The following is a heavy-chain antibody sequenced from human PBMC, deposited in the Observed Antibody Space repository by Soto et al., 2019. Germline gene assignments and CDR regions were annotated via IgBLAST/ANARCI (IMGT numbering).Heavy chain of an antibody. J-gene: IGHJ3*02. CDR1: GFTVSSNY. CDR3: ARSGGSGIYSDDAFDT. Sequence: EVQLVETGGGLIQTGGSLRLSCAASGFTVSSNYMSWVRQAPGRGLEWVSVIYSAGSTYYEDSVKGRFTISRDTSKNTRYLQMNSRRPADTSVYYCARSGGSGIYSDDAFDTWGQGTVVTVSS. D-gene: IGHD3-10*01. CDR2: IYSAGST. V-gene: IGHV3-53*02.